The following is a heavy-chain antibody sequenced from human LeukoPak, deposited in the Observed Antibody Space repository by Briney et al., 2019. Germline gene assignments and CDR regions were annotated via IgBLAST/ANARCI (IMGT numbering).Heavy chain of an antibody. CDR1: GGSISSGGYY. D-gene: IGHD3-22*01. CDR3: XSHYDTTGHDYFDY. V-gene: IGHV4-31*03. Sequence: SETLSLTCTVSGGSISSGGYYWSWIRQPPGKGLEWIGYIYYSGSTSYNPSLKSRVTISADTSKNHFSLKLSSVTAADTAVYYXXSHYDTTGHDYFDYWGQGALVTVSS. CDR2: IYYSGST. J-gene: IGHJ4*02.